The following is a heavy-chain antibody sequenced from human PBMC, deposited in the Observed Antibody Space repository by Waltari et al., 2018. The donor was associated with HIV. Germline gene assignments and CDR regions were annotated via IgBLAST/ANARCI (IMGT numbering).Heavy chain of an antibody. D-gene: IGHD1-26*01. CDR1: GGSISTSTYF. J-gene: IGHJ2*01. CDR3: ARHALRVGASYWYFDL. V-gene: IGHV4-39*01. CDR2: VYFSGRS. Sequence: QLQLQESGPGLVKPSETLSLTCTVSGGSISTSTYFWGWIRQPPGKGLEWIGIVYFSGRSYSNPSIDGRVTITVETSNNQFSLRLSAVTATEAAVYCCARHALRVGASYWYFDLWGRGTLVTVSS.